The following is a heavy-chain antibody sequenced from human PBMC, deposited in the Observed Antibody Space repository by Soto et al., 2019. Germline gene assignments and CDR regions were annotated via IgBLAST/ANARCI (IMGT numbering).Heavy chain of an antibody. Sequence: PSETLSLTCAVYGGSFSGYYCSCIRQPPGKGLEWIGEINHSGSTNYNPSLKSRVTISVDTSKNQFSLRLRSVTAADTGVYFCAREMGYCTTSSSHAGPIYYYMDVWGKGTTVTVSS. D-gene: IGHD2-2*01. V-gene: IGHV4-34*01. CDR1: GGSFSGYY. CDR3: AREMGYCTTSSSHAGPIYYYMDV. CDR2: INHSGST. J-gene: IGHJ6*03.